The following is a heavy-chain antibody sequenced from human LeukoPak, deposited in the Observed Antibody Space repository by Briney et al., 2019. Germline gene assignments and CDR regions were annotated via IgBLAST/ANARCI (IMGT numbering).Heavy chain of an antibody. Sequence: GASVKVSCKASGYTFTSYGISWVRQAPGQGLEWMGWISAYNGNTKYAQRVQGRVTLTTDTSTSTAYMELRSLISDDTAVYYCARDGTMVRGGDVGFDYWGQGTLVTVSS. V-gene: IGHV1-18*01. CDR1: GYTFTSYG. D-gene: IGHD3-10*01. CDR3: ARDGTMVRGGDVGFDY. J-gene: IGHJ4*02. CDR2: ISAYNGNT.